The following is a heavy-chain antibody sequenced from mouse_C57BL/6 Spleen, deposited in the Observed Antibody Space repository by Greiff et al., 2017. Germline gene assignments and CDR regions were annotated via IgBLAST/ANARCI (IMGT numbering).Heavy chain of an antibody. CDR2: ISGGGGNT. CDR1: GFTFSSYT. Sequence: EVKVEESGGGLVKPGGSLKLSCAASGFTFSSYTMSWVRQTLEKRLEWVATISGGGGNTYYPDSVKGRFTISRDNAKNTLYLQMSSLRSEDTALYYCASLYDYDAAWFAYWGQGTLVTVSA. D-gene: IGHD2-4*01. J-gene: IGHJ3*01. V-gene: IGHV5-9*01. CDR3: ASLYDYDAAWFAY.